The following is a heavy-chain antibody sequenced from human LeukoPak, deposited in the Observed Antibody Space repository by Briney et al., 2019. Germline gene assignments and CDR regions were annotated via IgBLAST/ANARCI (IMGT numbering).Heavy chain of an antibody. D-gene: IGHD3-22*01. CDR2: IYYSGST. CDR3: ARVLSGSNFDY. CDR1: GGSISSYY. V-gene: IGHV4-59*12. J-gene: IGHJ4*02. Sequence: SETLSLTCTVSGGSISSYYWSWIRQPPGKGLEWIGYIYYSGSTNYNPSLKSRVIISVDKSKNQFSLRLSSVTAADTAVYYCARVLSGSNFDYWGQGTLVTVSS.